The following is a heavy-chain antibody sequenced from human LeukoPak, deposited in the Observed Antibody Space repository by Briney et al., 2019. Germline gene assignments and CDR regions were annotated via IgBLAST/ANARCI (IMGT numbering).Heavy chain of an antibody. CDR3: GRGVGIAGTDHYYIDV. CDR2: ISSGGSTT. CDR1: GFTFSSYE. Sequence: PGGSLRLSCVASGFTFSSYEMYWVRQAPGKGLEWLSYISSGGSTTYYADSVKGRCTISRDNAKNSLNLQINSRGAEGTAVYYCGRGVGIAGTDHYYIDVWGAGTTVTVSS. J-gene: IGHJ6*03. D-gene: IGHD2-15*01. V-gene: IGHV3-48*03.